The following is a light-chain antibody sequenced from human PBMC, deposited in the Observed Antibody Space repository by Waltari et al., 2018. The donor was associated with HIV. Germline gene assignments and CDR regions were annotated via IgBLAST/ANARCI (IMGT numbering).Light chain of an antibody. Sequence: QSVLTQPASVSGSPGQSITISCTGTSSDVGNYNLVSWYQQHPGKAPKLIIYEVTKRPSGVSNRFSGSKSGNTASLTISGLQAEDEADYYCCSYVGSNVWVFGGWTKLTVL. CDR1: SSDVGNYNL. CDR3: CSYVGSNVWV. V-gene: IGLV2-23*02. J-gene: IGLJ3*02. CDR2: EVT.